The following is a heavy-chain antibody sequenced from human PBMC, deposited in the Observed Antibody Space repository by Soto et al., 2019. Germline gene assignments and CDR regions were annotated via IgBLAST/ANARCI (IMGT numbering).Heavy chain of an antibody. CDR3: AKDVGDYVDYFDY. J-gene: IGHJ4*02. Sequence: GGALRLSGAASGGTFSSDGMTWVRQGRGKGLVWVSAISGSGGSTYYAGPVTGRFNISRDNSKNTLYLQMNSLRAEDTAVYYCAKDVGDYVDYFDYWGQGTLVTVSS. CDR1: GGTFSSDG. D-gene: IGHD4-17*01. CDR2: ISGSGGST. V-gene: IGHV3-23*01.